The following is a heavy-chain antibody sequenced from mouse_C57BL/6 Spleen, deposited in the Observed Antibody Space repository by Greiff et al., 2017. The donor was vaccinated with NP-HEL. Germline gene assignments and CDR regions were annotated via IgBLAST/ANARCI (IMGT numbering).Heavy chain of an antibody. CDR2: INPSTGGT. V-gene: IGHV1-43*01. J-gene: IGHJ2*01. CDR1: GYSFTGYY. D-gene: IGHD1-1*01. Sequence: EVQLVESGPELVKPGASVKISCKASGYSFTGYYMHWVKQSSEKSLEWIGEINPSTGGTSYNQKFKGKATLTVDKSSSTAYMQLKSLTSEDSAVYYCARNYGSSCFDYWGQGTTLTVSS. CDR3: ARNYGSSCFDY.